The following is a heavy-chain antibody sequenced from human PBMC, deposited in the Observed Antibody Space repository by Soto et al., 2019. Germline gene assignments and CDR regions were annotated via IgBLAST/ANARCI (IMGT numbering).Heavy chain of an antibody. CDR1: GYSFTTSY. CDR3: ARGLYGDEIDP. J-gene: IGHJ5*02. CDR2: INANGGTT. Sequence: AXVKVSCKASGYSFTTSYMHWVRQAPGQGLEWMGIINANGGTTNYAQKFQGRVTMTRDTSTSTVYMELSSLRSDDTAVYFCARGLYGDEIDPWGQGTLVTVSS. D-gene: IGHD4-17*01. V-gene: IGHV1-46*03.